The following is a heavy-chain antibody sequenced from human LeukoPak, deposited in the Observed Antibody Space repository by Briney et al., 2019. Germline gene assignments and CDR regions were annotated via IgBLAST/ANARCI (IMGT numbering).Heavy chain of an antibody. CDR3: ARDLDPMGSTKAWFDY. J-gene: IGHJ4*02. CDR1: GYTFADYG. Sequence: ASVKVSCKASGYTFADYGVHWVRQAPGQRLEWMGWINAGNSNTKYSQNFQGRVTITRDTSASIAYMDLSGLRSEDTAVYYCARDLDPMGSTKAWFDYWGQGTRVTVSS. D-gene: IGHD2-8*01. CDR2: INAGNSNT. V-gene: IGHV1-3*01.